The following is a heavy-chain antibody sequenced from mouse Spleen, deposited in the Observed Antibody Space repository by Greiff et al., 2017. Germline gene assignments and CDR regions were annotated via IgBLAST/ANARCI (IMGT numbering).Heavy chain of an antibody. CDR3: TRGGITYYFDY. CDR2: ISSGGDYI. Sequence: EVMLVESGEGLVKPGGSLKLSCAASGFTFSSYAMSWVRQTPEQRLEWVAYISSGGDYIYYADTVKSRFTISRDNARNTLYLQMSSLKSEDTAMYYCTRGGITYYFDYWGQGTTLTVSS. V-gene: IGHV5-9-1*02. D-gene: IGHD1-1*01. CDR1: GFTFSSYA. J-gene: IGHJ2*01.